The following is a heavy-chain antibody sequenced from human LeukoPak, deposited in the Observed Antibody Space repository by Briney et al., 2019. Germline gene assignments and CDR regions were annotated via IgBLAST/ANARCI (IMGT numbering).Heavy chain of an antibody. Sequence: SVKVSCKASVGTLSSYAISWVRQAPGQGLEWIGGIIPIFGTANYAQKFQGRVTIPTDESTSTAYMELSSLRSEDTAVYYCARGGPSIAARPLSSLFDYWGQGALVTVSS. D-gene: IGHD6-6*01. CDR2: IIPIFGTA. CDR3: ARGGPSIAARPLSSLFDY. CDR1: VGTLSSYA. V-gene: IGHV1-69*05. J-gene: IGHJ4*02.